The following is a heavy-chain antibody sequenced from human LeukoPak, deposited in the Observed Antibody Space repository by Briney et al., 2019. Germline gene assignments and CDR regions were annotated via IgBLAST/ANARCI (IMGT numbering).Heavy chain of an antibody. CDR2: IYYSGST. V-gene: IGHV4-59*08. CDR1: GGSISSSY. Sequence: SETLSLTCTVSGGSISSSYWSWIRQPPGKGLEWIGYIYYSGSTNYNPSLKSRVTISVDTSKNQMSLKLSSVTAADTAVYYCARVPYSNYVGEFDYWGQGTLVTVSS. J-gene: IGHJ4*02. CDR3: ARVPYSNYVGEFDY. D-gene: IGHD4-11*01.